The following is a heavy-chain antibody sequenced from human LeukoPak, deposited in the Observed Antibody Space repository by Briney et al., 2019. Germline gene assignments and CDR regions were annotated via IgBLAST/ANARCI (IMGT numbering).Heavy chain of an antibody. CDR3: AKDRHPARTDGYYFEH. J-gene: IGHJ4*02. V-gene: IGHV3-30*18. CDR2: ILYDGNNK. Sequence: GGSLRLSCAAAAFTFSTYGMHWVRQAPGKGLEWVAVILYDGNNKYYADSVSGRFTISRDNSKNTLYLQMNSLRPEDTAVYYCAKDRHPARTDGYYFEHWGQGTLVTVST. CDR1: AFTFSTYG. D-gene: IGHD5-24*01.